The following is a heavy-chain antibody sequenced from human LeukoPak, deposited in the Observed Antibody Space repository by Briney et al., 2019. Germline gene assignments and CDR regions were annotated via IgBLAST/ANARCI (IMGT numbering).Heavy chain of an antibody. V-gene: IGHV3-66*01. D-gene: IGHD3-10*01. Sequence: GGSLKLSCAASGFTVSSNYMSWVRQAPGKGLEWVTVIGSDGSTYYAESVKGRFTISRDNSKNTLFLQMNSLRAEDTAVYYCESSLWDFDCWGQGARVTVSS. J-gene: IGHJ4*02. CDR2: IGSDGST. CDR3: ESSLWDFDC. CDR1: GFTVSSNY.